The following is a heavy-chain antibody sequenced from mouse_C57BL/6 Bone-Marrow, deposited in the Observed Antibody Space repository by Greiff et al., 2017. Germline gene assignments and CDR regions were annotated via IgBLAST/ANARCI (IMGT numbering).Heavy chain of an antibody. CDR3: ARWLLPWYFDV. J-gene: IGHJ1*03. V-gene: IGHV1-82*01. CDR2: IYPGDGDT. CDR1: GYAFSSSW. Sequence: QVQLQQSGPELVKPGASVKISCKASGYAFSSSWMNWVKQRPGKGLEWIGRIYPGDGDTNYNGKFKGKATLTADKSSSTAYMQLSSLTSEDSAVYFCARWLLPWYFDVWGTGPTVTVSS. D-gene: IGHD2-3*01.